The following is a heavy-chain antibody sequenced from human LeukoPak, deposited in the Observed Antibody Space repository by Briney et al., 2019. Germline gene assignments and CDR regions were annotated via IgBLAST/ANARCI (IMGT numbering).Heavy chain of an antibody. D-gene: IGHD3-3*02. V-gene: IGHV4-39*07. CDR2: INHSGST. CDR1: VGSISSSSYY. Sequence: SETLSLTCSVSVGSISSSSYYWGWIRQPPGKGLEWIGEINHSGSTNYNPSLKSRVTISVDTSKNQFSLKLSSVTAADTAVYYCARGALSHLPRDWGQGTLVTVSS. J-gene: IGHJ4*02. CDR3: ARGALSHLPRD.